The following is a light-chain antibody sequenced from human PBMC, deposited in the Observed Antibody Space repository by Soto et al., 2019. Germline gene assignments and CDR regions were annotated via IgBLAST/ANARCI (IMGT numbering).Light chain of an antibody. Sequence: IRFTQSPSALSLSTGERATLSCRASQSVSSYLAWYQQKPGQAPRLLIYGASNRATGIPARFSGSGSGTDFTLTISSLEPEDFAVYYCQQRSNWPITFGQGTRLAIK. CDR2: GAS. CDR1: QSVSSY. V-gene: IGKV3-11*01. CDR3: QQRSNWPIT. J-gene: IGKJ5*01.